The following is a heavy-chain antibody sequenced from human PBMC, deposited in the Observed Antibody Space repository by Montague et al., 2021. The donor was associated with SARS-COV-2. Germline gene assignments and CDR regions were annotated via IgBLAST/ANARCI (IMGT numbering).Heavy chain of an antibody. J-gene: IGHJ5*02. V-gene: IGHV4-59*01. Sequence: SETLSLTCTVSGGSISSDYWSWIRQSPGKGQEWIGYIYYRGTTNYNPSLKSRVTFSVDTSKNQFSLKLISVTAADTAVYFCAREVRWNWFDPWGQGVLVTVSS. D-gene: IGHD5-24*01. CDR1: GGSISSDY. CDR3: AREVRWNWFDP. CDR2: IYYRGTT.